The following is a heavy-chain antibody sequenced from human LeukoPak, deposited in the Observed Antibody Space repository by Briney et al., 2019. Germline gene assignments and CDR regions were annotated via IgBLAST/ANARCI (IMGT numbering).Heavy chain of an antibody. CDR2: IYYSGST. D-gene: IGHD3-3*01. CDR1: GGSISSYY. J-gene: IGHJ3*02. V-gene: IGHV4-59*01. Sequence: SETLSLTCTVSGGSISSYYWSWIRQPPGKGLEWIGYIYYSGSTNYNPPLKSRVTISVDTSKNQFSLKLSSVTAADTAAYYCARGSDFWSGSPAFDIWGQGTMVTVSS. CDR3: ARGSDFWSGSPAFDI.